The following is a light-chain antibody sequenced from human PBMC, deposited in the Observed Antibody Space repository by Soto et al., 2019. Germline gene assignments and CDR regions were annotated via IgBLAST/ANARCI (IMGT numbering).Light chain of an antibody. J-gene: IGLJ3*02. CDR2: LNSDGSH. CDR1: SGHSSYA. CDR3: QSWGTGMQV. Sequence: QPVMTQSPSASASLGASVKLPCTLSSGHSSYAIAWHQQQPEKGPRYLMKLNSDGSHSKGDGIPDRFSGSSSGAERYLTVSSLQSEDEAGYFCQSWGTGMQVFGGGTKVTVL. V-gene: IGLV4-69*01.